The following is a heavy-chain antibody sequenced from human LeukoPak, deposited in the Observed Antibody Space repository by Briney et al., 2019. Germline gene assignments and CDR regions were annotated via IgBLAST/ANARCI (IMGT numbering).Heavy chain of an antibody. CDR1: GGSISSSSYY. D-gene: IGHD1-1*01. J-gene: IGHJ5*02. CDR2: IYYSGST. V-gene: IGHV4-39*01. Sequence: PSETLSLTCTVSGGSISSSSYYWGWIRQPPGKGLEWIGSIYYSGSTYYNPSLKSRVTISVDTSKNQFSLKLSSVTAADTAVYYCARHRWNDVPYNWFDPWGQGTLVTVSS. CDR3: ARHRWNDVPYNWFDP.